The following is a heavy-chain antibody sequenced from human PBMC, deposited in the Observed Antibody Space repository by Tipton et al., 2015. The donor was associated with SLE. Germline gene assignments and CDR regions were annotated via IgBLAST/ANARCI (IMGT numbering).Heavy chain of an antibody. V-gene: IGHV4-34*01. D-gene: IGHD1-26*01. CDR1: GESFSGYY. CDR3: ARKKGAIAAFDY. Sequence: TLSLTCAVYGESFSGYYWTWIRQPPGKGLEWIGEVDPSGSTNYNPSLRSRVTISVDRSKNQFSLKLSSVTAADTAVYYCARKKGAIAAFDYWGQGTLVTVSS. CDR2: VDPSGST. J-gene: IGHJ4*02.